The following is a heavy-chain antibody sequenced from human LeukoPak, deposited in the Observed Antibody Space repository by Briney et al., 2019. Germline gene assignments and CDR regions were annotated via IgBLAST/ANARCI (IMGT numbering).Heavy chain of an antibody. D-gene: IGHD3-3*01. Sequence: ASVKVSCKASGYTFTSYDINWVRQAPGQGLEWMGWMNPNSGNTGYAQKFQGRVTMTRNTSISTAYMELSSLRSEDTAVYYCARGAGGNDFWSGYYRFADWFDPWGQGTLVTVSS. V-gene: IGHV1-8*01. J-gene: IGHJ5*02. CDR1: GYTFTSYD. CDR3: ARGAGGNDFWSGYYRFADWFDP. CDR2: MNPNSGNT.